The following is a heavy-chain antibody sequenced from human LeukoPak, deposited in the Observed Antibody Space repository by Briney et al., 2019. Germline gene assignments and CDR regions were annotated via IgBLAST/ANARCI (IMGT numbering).Heavy chain of an antibody. CDR3: ASSSQGHGVAFDI. CDR2: IYTSGST. Sequence: SETLSLTCTVSGGSISSYYWSRIRQPAGKGLEWIGRIYTSGSTNYNPSLKSRVTMSVDTSKNQFSLKLSSVTAADTAVYYCASSSQGHGVAFDIWGQGTMVTVSS. CDR1: GGSISSYY. V-gene: IGHV4-4*07. J-gene: IGHJ3*02. D-gene: IGHD3-10*01.